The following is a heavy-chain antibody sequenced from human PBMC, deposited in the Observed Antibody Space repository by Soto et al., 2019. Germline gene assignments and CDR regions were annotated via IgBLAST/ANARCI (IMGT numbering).Heavy chain of an antibody. CDR3: TTPPPYCSGGSCYPRRDYYYYGMDV. CDR2: IKSKTDGGTT. Sequence: GSLRLSCAASGFTFSNAWMSWVRQAPGKGLEWVGRIKSKTDGGTTDYAAPVKGRFTISRDDSKNTLYLQMNSLKTEDTAVYYCTTPPPYCSGGSCYPRRDYYYYGMDVWGQGTTVTVSS. J-gene: IGHJ6*02. D-gene: IGHD2-15*01. V-gene: IGHV3-15*01. CDR1: GFTFSNAW.